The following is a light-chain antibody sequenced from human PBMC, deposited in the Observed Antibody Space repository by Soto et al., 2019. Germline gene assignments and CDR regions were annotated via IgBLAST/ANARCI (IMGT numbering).Light chain of an antibody. CDR3: QQSYSTPRT. CDR2: AAS. V-gene: IGKV1-39*01. J-gene: IGKJ3*01. Sequence: DIQMTQSPSSLSASVGDRVTITCRASQSIDKYLNWYQQKPGKGPNLLIYAASNLRTGVPSRFSGSGAGTDFTLTISSLLPEDFATYYCQQSYSTPRTFGPGTKVDIK. CDR1: QSIDKY.